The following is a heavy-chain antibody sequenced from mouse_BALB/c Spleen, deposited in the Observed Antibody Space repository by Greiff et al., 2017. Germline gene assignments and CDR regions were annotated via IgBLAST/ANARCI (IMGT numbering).Heavy chain of an antibody. D-gene: IGHD2-2*01. CDR2: IDPASGNT. V-gene: IGHV14-3*02. J-gene: IGHJ4*01. Sequence: VQLQQSGAELVKPGASVELSCTASGFTFTDTYMHWVKQRPEQGLEWIGRIDPASGNTKYDPKFQGKATITADTSSNTAYLQLSSLTSEDTAVYYCARGLRRYYAMDYWGQGTSVTVSS. CDR1: GFTFTDTY. CDR3: ARGLRRYYAMDY.